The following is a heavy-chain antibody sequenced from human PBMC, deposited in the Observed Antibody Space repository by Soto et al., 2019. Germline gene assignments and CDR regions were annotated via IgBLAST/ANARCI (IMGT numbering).Heavy chain of an antibody. CDR1: GYTFTSHA. J-gene: IGHJ4*02. V-gene: IGHV1-3*01. CDR2: INPGNGQA. Sequence: QVQLVQSGAEVKKPGASVKISCKASGYTFTSHAIHWVRQAPGQRLEWMGWINPGNGQAEYSQKFQGSVAITRDTSASTAYTEASTLTSEDTAVYFCAREQLAVDVNFCHYWGQGTLGTVS. CDR3: AREQLAVDVNFCHY. D-gene: IGHD6-13*01.